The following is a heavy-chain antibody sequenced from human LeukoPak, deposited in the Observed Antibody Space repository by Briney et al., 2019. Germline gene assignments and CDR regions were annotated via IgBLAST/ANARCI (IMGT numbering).Heavy chain of an antibody. Sequence: GGSLRLSCAASGFTFSSYAMSWVRQAPGKGLEWVSAISGSGGSTYYADSVKGRFTISRDNSKNTLYLQMNSLRAEDTAVYYCANSPTYYDFWSGYLPRGIDYWGQGTLVTVSS. J-gene: IGHJ4*02. V-gene: IGHV3-23*01. D-gene: IGHD3-3*01. CDR1: GFTFSSYA. CDR3: ANSPTYYDFWSGYLPRGIDY. CDR2: ISGSGGST.